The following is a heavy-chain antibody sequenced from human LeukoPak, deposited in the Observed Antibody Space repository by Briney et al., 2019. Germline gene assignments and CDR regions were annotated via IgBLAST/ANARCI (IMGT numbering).Heavy chain of an antibody. V-gene: IGHV3-23*01. CDR3: AKDRPASHGSGSFGDY. CDR1: GFTFSSYG. D-gene: IGHD3-10*01. J-gene: IGHJ4*02. Sequence: GGSLRLSCAASGFTFSSYGMSWVRQAPGKGLEWVSAISGSGTGTYYADSVKGRFTISRDNSKSTIYLQMNSLRAEDTAVYYCAKDRPASHGSGSFGDYWGQGTLVTVST. CDR2: ISGSGTGT.